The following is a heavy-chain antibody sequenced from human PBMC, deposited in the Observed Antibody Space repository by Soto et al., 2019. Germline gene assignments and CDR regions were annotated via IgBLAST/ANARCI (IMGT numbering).Heavy chain of an antibody. CDR1: GFTFDDYA. CDR2: ISWNSGSI. CDR3: AKGDYDSSGPFDY. V-gene: IGHV3-9*01. D-gene: IGHD3-22*01. J-gene: IGHJ4*02. Sequence: EVQLVESGGGLVQPGRSLRLSCAASGFTFDDYAMHWVRQAPGKGLEWVSGISWNSGSIGYADSVKGRFTISRDNAKNSLYLQMNSLRAEDTALYYCAKGDYDSSGPFDYWGQGTLVTVSS.